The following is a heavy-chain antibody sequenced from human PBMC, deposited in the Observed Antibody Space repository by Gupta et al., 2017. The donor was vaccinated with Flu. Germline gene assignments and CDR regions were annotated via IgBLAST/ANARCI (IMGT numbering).Heavy chain of an antibody. V-gene: IGHV4-61*02. CDR2: IYTKGGT. J-gene: IGHJ4*02. CDR1: AGSVNSGRYS. D-gene: IGHD6-19*01. Sequence: QVHLQESGPALLQPSQTLSLTCPVWAGSVNSGRYSWPWIRQAVDKGPEWIGRIYTKGGTYYNPSLQSRLTISKDTSENQFSLKLSSVTAADTAVYFCARAQSPNSYSSGLYVDSWGQGTLVTVSS. CDR3: ARAQSPNSYSSGLYVDS.